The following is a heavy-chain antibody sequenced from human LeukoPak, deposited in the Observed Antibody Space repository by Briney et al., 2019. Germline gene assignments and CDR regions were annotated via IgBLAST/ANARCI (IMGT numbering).Heavy chain of an antibody. CDR2: IWYDGGNK. D-gene: IGHD3-22*01. J-gene: IGHJ2*01. CDR1: GFTFSSYG. Sequence: PGRSLRLSCAASGFTFSSYGMRWVRQAPGKGLEWVAVIWYDGGNKYYADSVKGRFTISRDNSKNTLYLQMNSLRAEDTAGYYCARGYYYDSSGYPLYFDLWGRGTLVTVSS. CDR3: ARGYYYDSSGYPLYFDL. V-gene: IGHV3-33*01.